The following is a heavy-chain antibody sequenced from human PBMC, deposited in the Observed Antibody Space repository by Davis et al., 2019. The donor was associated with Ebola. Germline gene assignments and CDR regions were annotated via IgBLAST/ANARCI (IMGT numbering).Heavy chain of an antibody. Sequence: SVKVSCKASGYTSTSYAISWVRQAPGQGLEWMGGIIPIFGTANYAQKSQGRVTITADKSTSTPYMELSSLRSEDTAVYYCAKVGYSSSLTWGYYYGMDVWGQGTTVTVSS. J-gene: IGHJ6*02. CDR3: AKVGYSSSLTWGYYYGMDV. V-gene: IGHV1-69*06. D-gene: IGHD6-6*01. CDR1: GYTSTSYA. CDR2: IIPIFGTA.